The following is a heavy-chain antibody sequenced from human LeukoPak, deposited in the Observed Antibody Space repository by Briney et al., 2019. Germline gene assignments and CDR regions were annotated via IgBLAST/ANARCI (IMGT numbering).Heavy chain of an antibody. V-gene: IGHV4-4*02. D-gene: IGHD6-19*01. CDR1: GGSISSSNR. CDR3: ASRYSSGWYDH. Sequence: SETLSLTCAVSGGSISSSNRWSWVRQPPGKGLEWIGEIYHSGSTNYNPSLKSRVTISVDKSKNQFSLKLSSVTAADTAVYYCASRYSSGWYDHWGQGTLVTVSS. CDR2: IYHSGST. J-gene: IGHJ5*02.